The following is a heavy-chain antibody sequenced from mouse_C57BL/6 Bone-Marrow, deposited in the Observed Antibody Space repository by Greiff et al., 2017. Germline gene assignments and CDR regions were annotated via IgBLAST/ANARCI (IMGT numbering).Heavy chain of an antibody. J-gene: IGHJ4*01. V-gene: IGHV10-1*01. CDR2: IRSKSNNYAT. CDR3: VRPRLDAMDY. Sequence: EVKLVESGGGLVQPKGSLKLSCAASGFSFNTYAMNWVRQAPGKGLEWVARIRSKSNNYATYYADSVKDRFTISRDDSESMLYLQMNNLKTEDTAMYCCVRPRLDAMDYWGQGTSVTVSS. CDR1: GFSFNTYA.